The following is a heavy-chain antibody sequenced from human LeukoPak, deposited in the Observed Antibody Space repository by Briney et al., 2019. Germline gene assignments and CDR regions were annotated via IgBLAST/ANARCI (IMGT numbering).Heavy chain of an antibody. Sequence: ASVKVSCKASGYTFTSYAMNWVRQAPGQGLEWMGWINTNTGNPTYAQGFTGRFVFSLDTSVSTAYLQISSLKAEDTAVYYCATEPYSGDIGAFDIWGQGTMVTVSS. V-gene: IGHV7-4-1*02. CDR1: GYTFTSYA. D-gene: IGHD1-26*01. CDR3: ATEPYSGDIGAFDI. J-gene: IGHJ3*02. CDR2: INTNTGNP.